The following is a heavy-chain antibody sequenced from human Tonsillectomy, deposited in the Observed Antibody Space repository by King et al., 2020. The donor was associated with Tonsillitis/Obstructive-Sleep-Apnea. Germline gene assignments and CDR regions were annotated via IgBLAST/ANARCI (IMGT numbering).Heavy chain of an antibody. Sequence: VQLVESGGGVVQPGRSLRLSCAASGFTFTSSAMHWVRQAPGKGLEWVAVISYDGDNKYYADSVKGQFTISRDNSRNTLYLQMNSLRAEDTAVFYCARDSGYCGGGSCYSGAFDIWGQGTMVTVSS. CDR2: ISYDGDNK. CDR3: ARDSGYCGGGSCYSGAFDI. J-gene: IGHJ3*02. CDR1: GFTFTSSA. D-gene: IGHD2-15*01. V-gene: IGHV3-30*04.